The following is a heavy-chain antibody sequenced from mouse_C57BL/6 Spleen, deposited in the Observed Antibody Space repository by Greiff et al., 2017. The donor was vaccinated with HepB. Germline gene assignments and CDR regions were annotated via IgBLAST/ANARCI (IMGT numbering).Heavy chain of an antibody. CDR2: IDPSDSET. CDR3: ARSYYYGSSYLLAY. Sequence: VQLQPGAELVRPGSSVKLSCKASGYTFTSYWMHWVKQRPIQGLEWIGNIDPSDSETHYNQKFKDKATLTVDKSSSTAYMQLSSLTSEDSAVYYCARSYYYGSSYLLAYWGQGTLVTVSA. V-gene: IGHV1-52*01. D-gene: IGHD1-1*01. J-gene: IGHJ3*01. CDR1: GYTFTSYW.